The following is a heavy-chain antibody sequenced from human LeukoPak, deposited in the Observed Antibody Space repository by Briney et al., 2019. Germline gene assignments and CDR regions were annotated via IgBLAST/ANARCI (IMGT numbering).Heavy chain of an antibody. CDR2: IYNSGSV. J-gene: IGHJ4*02. CDR3: ARDHYYNSSGYTFGY. Sequence: PSQTLSLTCTVSGGSINSGNYFWTWIRQPPGKGLEWIGYIYNSGSVYYNPSLNSRVTISVDTSKNQFSLKLSSVTAADKAVYYCARDHYYNSSGYTFGYWGQGTLVTVSS. V-gene: IGHV4-30-4*01. D-gene: IGHD3-22*01. CDR1: GGSINSGNYF.